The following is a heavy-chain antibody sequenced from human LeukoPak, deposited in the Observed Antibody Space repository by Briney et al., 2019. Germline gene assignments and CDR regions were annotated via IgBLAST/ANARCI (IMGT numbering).Heavy chain of an antibody. CDR3: ARDPPIEDIVAPYNDY. CDR1: GYTFSGYY. Sequence: ASVKVSCKASGYTFSGYYMHWVRQAPGQGLEWMGRINPNSGGTNYAQKFQGRVTMTRDTSISTAYMELSRLRSDDTAVYYCARDPPIEDIVAPYNDYWGQGTLATVSS. D-gene: IGHD2-15*01. J-gene: IGHJ4*02. CDR2: INPNSGGT. V-gene: IGHV1-2*06.